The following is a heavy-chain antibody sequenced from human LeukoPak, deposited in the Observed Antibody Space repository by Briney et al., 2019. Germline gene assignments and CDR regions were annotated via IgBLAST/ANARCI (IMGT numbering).Heavy chain of an antibody. CDR1: GLPIADFA. CDR3: ARESGKFDY. V-gene: IGHV3-43*02. J-gene: IGHJ4*02. CDR2: IGGDGVST. Sequence: GGSLRLSCVASGLPIADFAMHWVRQAPGKGLEWVSLIGGDGVSTFYADSVKGRFSISRDNSKNSLSLEMNSLRTEDTAMYYCARESGKFDYWGQGTLVAVSS.